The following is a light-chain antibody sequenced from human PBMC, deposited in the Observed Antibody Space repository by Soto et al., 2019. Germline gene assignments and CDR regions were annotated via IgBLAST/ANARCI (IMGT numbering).Light chain of an antibody. Sequence: DVQMTQSPSTLSASVGDRVTITCRASQSVRSWLAWYQQKPGKAPKVLIYKASTLESGVPSRFSGSGSGTEFTLTISSLQPDDVATYYCQHYNSYSLFTFGPGTKVYI. CDR2: KAS. CDR3: QHYNSYSLFT. CDR1: QSVRSW. V-gene: IGKV1-5*03. J-gene: IGKJ3*01.